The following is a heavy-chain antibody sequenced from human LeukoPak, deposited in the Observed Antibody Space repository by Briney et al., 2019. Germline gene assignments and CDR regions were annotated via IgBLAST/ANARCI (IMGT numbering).Heavy chain of an antibody. D-gene: IGHD3-9*01. V-gene: IGHV4-4*02. J-gene: IGHJ4*02. CDR1: GVSISTSEW. CDR3: GKTDIYFNPIDY. Sequence: ETLSLTCAVSGVSISTSEWWIWVRHPPRQGREWIGEIHRDGRTRYNPSLTSRVTMSMDYSKNQFSLNVRFVTAADTAIYYCGKTDIYFNPIDYWGPGSLVTVSS. CDR2: IHRDGRT.